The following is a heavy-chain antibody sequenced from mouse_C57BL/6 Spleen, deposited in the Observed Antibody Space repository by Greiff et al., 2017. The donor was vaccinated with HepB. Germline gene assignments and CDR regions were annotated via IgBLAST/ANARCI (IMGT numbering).Heavy chain of an antibody. CDR1: GYTFTSYW. V-gene: IGHV1-69*01. CDR2: IDPSDSYT. J-gene: IGHJ1*03. D-gene: IGHD1-1*01. CDR3: ARGYYGSSPYWYFDV. Sequence: VQLQQPGAELVMPGASVKLSCKASGYTFTSYWMHWVKQRPGQGLEWIGEIDPSDSYTNYNQKFKGKSTLTVDKSSSTAYMQLSSLTSEDSAVYYCARGYYGSSPYWYFDVWGTGTTVTVSS.